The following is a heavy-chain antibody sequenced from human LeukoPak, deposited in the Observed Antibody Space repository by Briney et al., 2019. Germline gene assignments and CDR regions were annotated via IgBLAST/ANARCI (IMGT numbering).Heavy chain of an antibody. V-gene: IGHV3-21*01. Sequence: GGSLRLSCAASGFTFNTYSMNWVRQAPGKGLEWVSSISSWNYFIYYADSVKGRFTISRDNAKNEVYLQMNSLRAEDTAVYYCVRDGGVDRLGEAVTDGFDPWGQGTLVSVSS. D-gene: IGHD6-19*01. CDR3: VRDGGVDRLGEAVTDGFDP. CDR1: GFTFNTYS. J-gene: IGHJ5*02. CDR2: ISSWNYFI.